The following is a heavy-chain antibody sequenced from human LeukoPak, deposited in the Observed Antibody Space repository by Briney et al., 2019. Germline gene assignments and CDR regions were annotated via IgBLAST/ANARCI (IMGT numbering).Heavy chain of an antibody. D-gene: IGHD4-11*01. CDR2: IIPIFGTA. Sequence: ASVKVSCKASGGTLSSYAISWVRQAPGQGLEWMGGIIPIFGTANYAQKFQGRVTITADESTSTAYMELSSLRSEDTAVYYCARLEGNYGTRDYWGQGTLVTVSS. CDR1: GGTLSSYA. J-gene: IGHJ4*02. V-gene: IGHV1-69*13. CDR3: ARLEGNYGTRDY.